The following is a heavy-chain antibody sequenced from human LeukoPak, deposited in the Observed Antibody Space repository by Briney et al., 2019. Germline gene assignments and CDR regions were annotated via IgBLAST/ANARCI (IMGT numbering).Heavy chain of an antibody. V-gene: IGHV1-8*01. CDR1: GYTLTSYD. CDR2: MNPNSGNT. D-gene: IGHD2-21*01. Sequence: ASVKVSCKASGYTLTSYDINLVRQATGQGLEWMGWMNPNSGNTGYAQKFQGRVTMTRSTSISTAYMELSSMRFEDTVVYYCTRSVRNGHIDYWGQGTLVTVSS. CDR3: TRSVRNGHIDY. J-gene: IGHJ4*02.